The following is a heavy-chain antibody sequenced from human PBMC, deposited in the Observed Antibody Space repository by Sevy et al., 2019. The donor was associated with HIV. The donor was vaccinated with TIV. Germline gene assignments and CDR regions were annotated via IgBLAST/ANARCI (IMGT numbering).Heavy chain of an antibody. CDR3: ARDRMPPLLYYDFWSGYDDY. CDR2: INTNTGNP. CDR1: GYTFTSYA. D-gene: IGHD3-3*01. V-gene: IGHV7-4-1*02. Sequence: GSVKVSCKASGYTFTSYAMNWVRQAPGQGLEWMGWINTNTGNPTYAQGFTGRFVFSLDTSVSTAYLQISSLKAEDTAVYYCARDRMPPLLYYDFWSGYDDYWGQGTLVTVSS. J-gene: IGHJ4*02.